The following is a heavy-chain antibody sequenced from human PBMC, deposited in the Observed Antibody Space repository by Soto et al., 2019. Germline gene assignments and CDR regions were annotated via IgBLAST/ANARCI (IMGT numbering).Heavy chain of an antibody. Sequence: GASVKVSCKASGGTFSSYAISWVRQAPGQGLEWMGIINPSGGSTSYAQKFQGRVTMTRDTSTSTVYMELSSLRSEDTAVYYCTQHGDLVVAATLRKKTDAFDIWGQGTMVTVSS. CDR1: GGTFSSYA. J-gene: IGHJ3*02. V-gene: IGHV1-46*01. D-gene: IGHD2-15*01. CDR2: INPSGGST. CDR3: TQHGDLVVAATLRKKTDAFDI.